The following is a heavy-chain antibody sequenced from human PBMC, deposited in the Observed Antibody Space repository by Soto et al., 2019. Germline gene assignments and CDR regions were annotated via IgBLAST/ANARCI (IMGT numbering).Heavy chain of an antibody. D-gene: IGHD1-26*01. CDR2: IYYGGSS. Sequence: PSETKSLTCTVSGDTISSRSYYWGWISKPQGKGLEWIASIYYGGSSYYNPSLKSRVTISVDTSNNKFSLTLSSVTAADTAVYYCVRHLGAGFFGDSGPDYWGQGILVTVSS. J-gene: IGHJ4*02. CDR3: VRHLGAGFFGDSGPDY. CDR1: GDTISSRSYY. V-gene: IGHV4-39*01.